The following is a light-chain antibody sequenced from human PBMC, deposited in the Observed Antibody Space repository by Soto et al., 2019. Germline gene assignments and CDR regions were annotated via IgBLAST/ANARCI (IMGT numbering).Light chain of an antibody. V-gene: IGKV1-27*01. CDR2: AAS. Sequence: DIQMTQSPSSLPASVGDRVTITCRASQGISSSLAWYQHKPGKVPELLIYAASTLHSGVPSRFSGSGSGIDFTLPISSLQPEDVATYYCQEYYSPPFTFGHGTKVNFK. CDR3: QEYYSPPFT. J-gene: IGKJ3*01. CDR1: QGISSS.